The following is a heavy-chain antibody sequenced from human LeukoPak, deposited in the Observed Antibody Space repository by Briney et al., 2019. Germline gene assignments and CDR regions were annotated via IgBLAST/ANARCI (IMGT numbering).Heavy chain of an antibody. CDR2: INPNSGGT. CDR1: GYAFTGYY. V-gene: IGHV1-2*02. CDR3: TRVDSSSNACDY. D-gene: IGHD6-19*01. Sequence: ASVKVSCKASGYAFTGYYMHWVRHAPGQGLEWMGWINPNSGGTNYAQKFQGRVTMTRDTSISTAYMELSRLRSDDTAVYYCTRVDSSSNACDYWGQGTLVTVSS. J-gene: IGHJ4*02.